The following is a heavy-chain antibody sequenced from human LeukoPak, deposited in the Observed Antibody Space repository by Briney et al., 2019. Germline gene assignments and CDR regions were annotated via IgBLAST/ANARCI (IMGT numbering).Heavy chain of an antibody. CDR3: ARGTDSGYALFDY. V-gene: IGHV4-30-2*01. J-gene: IGHJ4*02. CDR1: GGSISSGGYS. Sequence: PSETLSLTCAVSGGSISSGGYSWSWLRQPPGKGLEWIGYIYHSGSTYYNPSLKSRVTISVDRSKNQFSLKLSSVTAADTAVYYCARGTDSGYALFDYWGQGTLVTVSS. D-gene: IGHD5-12*01. CDR2: IYHSGST.